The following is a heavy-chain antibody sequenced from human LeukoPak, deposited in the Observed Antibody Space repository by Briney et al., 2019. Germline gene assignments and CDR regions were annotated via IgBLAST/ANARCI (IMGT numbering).Heavy chain of an antibody. D-gene: IGHD6-19*01. V-gene: IGHV1-2*02. Sequence: ASVKVSCKASGYTFTGYYMNWVRQAPGQGLEWMGWINPNSGGTNYAQKFQGRVTMTRDTSISTAYMELSRLRSDDTAVYYCARDHEGYSSNPYDYWGQGTLVTVSS. CDR3: ARDHEGYSSNPYDY. CDR2: INPNSGGT. CDR1: GYTFTGYY. J-gene: IGHJ4*02.